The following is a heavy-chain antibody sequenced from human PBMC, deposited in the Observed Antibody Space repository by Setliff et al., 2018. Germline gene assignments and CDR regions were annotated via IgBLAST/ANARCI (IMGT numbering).Heavy chain of an antibody. J-gene: IGHJ4*02. D-gene: IGHD3-3*01. CDR1: GGSISSSSYY. Sequence: LSLTCTVSGGSISSSSYYWGWIHQPPGKGLEWIGSIYYSGSTYYNPSLKSRVTISVDTSKNQFSLKLSSVTAADTAVYYCARRETYYNFWSGYYAYWGQGTLVTVS. CDR2: IYYSGST. V-gene: IGHV4-39*07. CDR3: ARRETYYNFWSGYYAY.